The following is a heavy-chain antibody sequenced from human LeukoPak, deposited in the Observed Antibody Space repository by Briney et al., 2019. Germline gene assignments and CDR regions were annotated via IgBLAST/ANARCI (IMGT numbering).Heavy chain of an antibody. CDR2: IRYDGSNK. Sequence: PGGSLRLSCAASGFTVRSYGMHWVRQAPGKGLEWVAFIRYDGSNKYYADSVKGRFTISRDNSKNTVYLQMNSLRAEDTAVYYCAKFVAGAGTGAIDYWGQGTLVTVSS. J-gene: IGHJ4*02. V-gene: IGHV3-30*02. CDR3: AKFVAGAGTGAIDY. D-gene: IGHD6-13*01. CDR1: GFTVRSYG.